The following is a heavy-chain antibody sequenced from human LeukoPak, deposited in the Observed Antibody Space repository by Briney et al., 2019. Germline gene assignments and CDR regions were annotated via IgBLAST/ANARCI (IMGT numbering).Heavy chain of an antibody. CDR2: ISWNSGSI. CDR3: AKDRRSSSSFDY. CDR1: GFTFDDYA. D-gene: IGHD6-13*01. Sequence: GGSLRLSCAASGFTFDDYAMHWVRQAPGKGLEWVSGISWNSGSIGYADSVKGRFTISRDNSKNTLYLQMNSLRAEDTAVYYCAKDRRSSSSFDYWGQGTLVTVSS. J-gene: IGHJ4*02. V-gene: IGHV3-9*01.